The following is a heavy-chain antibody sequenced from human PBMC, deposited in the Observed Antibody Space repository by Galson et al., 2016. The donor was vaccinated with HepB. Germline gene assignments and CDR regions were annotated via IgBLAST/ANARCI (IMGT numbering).Heavy chain of an antibody. D-gene: IGHD6-19*01. CDR2: IDTSGST. J-gene: IGHJ4*02. Sequence: ETLSLTCTVSGGSFSSYYWSWIRQPAGKGLEWIGRIDTSGSTNYNPSLKSRVTMSFDTSKRQFSLKVTYMTAADPAVYYCARDRAVVGTHFDYWGQGALVTVSS. CDR1: GGSFSSYY. V-gene: IGHV4-4*07. CDR3: ARDRAVVGTHFDY.